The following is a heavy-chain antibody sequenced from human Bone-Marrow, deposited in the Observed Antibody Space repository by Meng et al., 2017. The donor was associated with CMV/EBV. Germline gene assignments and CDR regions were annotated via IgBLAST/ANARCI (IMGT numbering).Heavy chain of an antibody. D-gene: IGHD3-22*01. J-gene: IGHJ4*02. Sequence: TFSSYSMNWVRQAPGRGLEWVSSISSSSSYIYYADSVKGRFTISRDNAKNSLYLQMNSLRAEDTAVYYCARVYYYYDSSGYLSGFDYWGQGTLVTVSS. CDR3: ARVYYYYDSSGYLSGFDY. CDR1: TFSSYS. CDR2: ISSSSSYI. V-gene: IGHV3-21*01.